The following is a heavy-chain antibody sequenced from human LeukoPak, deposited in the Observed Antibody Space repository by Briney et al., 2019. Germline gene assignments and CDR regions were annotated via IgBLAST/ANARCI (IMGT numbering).Heavy chain of an antibody. CDR3: TRGVFSDV. V-gene: IGHV3-11*01. J-gene: IGHJ6*04. Sequence: GGSLRLSCAASGFIFSDYYMNWIRQAPGKGLEWVSHINGGGTTKYYADSVRGRFTLSRDNAKNTLYLQMNNLRAEDTAAYYCTRGVFSDVWGTGTTVTVSS. CDR1: GFIFSDYY. CDR2: INGGGTTK.